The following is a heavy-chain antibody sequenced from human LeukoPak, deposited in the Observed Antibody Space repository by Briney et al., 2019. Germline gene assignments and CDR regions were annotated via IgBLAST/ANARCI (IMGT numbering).Heavy chain of an antibody. Sequence: GSSVKVSCKASGGTFNNYAVSWVRQAPGQGLEWLGGIIPIFGTTNYIQNFQGRITITADESTNTAYMELSSLRSDDTAVYYCARSYLVFNWFDPWGQGTLVTVSS. D-gene: IGHD2-8*01. J-gene: IGHJ5*02. V-gene: IGHV1-69*01. CDR2: IIPIFGTT. CDR1: GGTFNNYA. CDR3: ARSYLVFNWFDP.